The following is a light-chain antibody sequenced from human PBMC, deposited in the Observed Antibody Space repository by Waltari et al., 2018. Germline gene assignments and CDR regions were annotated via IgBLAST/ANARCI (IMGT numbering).Light chain of an antibody. CDR1: QSVSSN. V-gene: IGKV3-15*01. J-gene: IGKJ2*01. CDR2: GAS. CDR3: QQYNNWPVMYT. Sequence: EIVMTQSQATLSVSPGESATLSCRASQSVSSNLAWYQQKPGQAPRLLIYGASTRATGIPARFSGSGSGTEFTLTISSLQSEDFAVYYCQQYNNWPVMYTFGQGTKLEIK.